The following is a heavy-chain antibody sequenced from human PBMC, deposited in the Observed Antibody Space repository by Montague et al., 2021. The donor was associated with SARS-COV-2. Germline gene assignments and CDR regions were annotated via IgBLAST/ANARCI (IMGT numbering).Heavy chain of an antibody. J-gene: IGHJ5*02. CDR2: IYYSGIT. V-gene: IGHV4-39*07. D-gene: IGHD1-26*01. CDR1: GGSISSSSYY. Sequence: SETLSLTCTVSGGSISSSSYYWGWIRQPPGKGLEWIGSIYYSGITYYSPSLKSRVNLSVDMSKNQFSLKLRSVTAADTTMYYCALPLGRARFDPWGQGILVTVSS. CDR3: ALPLGRARFDP.